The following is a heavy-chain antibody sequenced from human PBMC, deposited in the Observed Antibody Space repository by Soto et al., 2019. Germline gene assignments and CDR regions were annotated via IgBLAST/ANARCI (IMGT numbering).Heavy chain of an antibody. V-gene: IGHV1-2*04. CDR2: INPNSGGT. Sequence: ASVKVSCKASGYTFTGYYMHWVRQAPGQGLEWMGWINPNSGGTNYAQKFQGWVTMTRDTSISTAYMGLSRLRSDDTAVYYCAFSPYYVFWVVFFPASRGYYYYYGMDVGGQGTRVTVSS. J-gene: IGHJ6*02. D-gene: IGHD3-3*01. CDR3: AFSPYYVFWVVFFPASRGYYYYYGMDV. CDR1: GYTFTGYY.